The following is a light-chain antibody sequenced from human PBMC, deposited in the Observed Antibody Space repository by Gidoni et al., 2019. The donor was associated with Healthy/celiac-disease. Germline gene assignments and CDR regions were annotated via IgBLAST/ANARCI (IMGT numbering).Light chain of an antibody. CDR1: QSISSW. V-gene: IGKV1-5*03. CDR2: KAS. CDR3: QQYNSYPRL. J-gene: IGKJ4*01. Sequence: DIQMTQSPSTLSASVGDRVTITCRASQSISSWLAWYQQKPGKAPKLLIYKASSLESGVPSRFSGGGAGTEFTLTISSLQPDDFANYYCQQYNSYPRLFGGGTKVEIK.